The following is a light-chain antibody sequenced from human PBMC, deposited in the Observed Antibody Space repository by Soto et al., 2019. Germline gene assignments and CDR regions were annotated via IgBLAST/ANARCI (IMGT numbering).Light chain of an antibody. V-gene: IGKV3-20*01. CDR2: GAS. Sequence: IVLTQSPGTLSLSPGDRAAISCGASQSISTNFLAWYQQKPGQAPRLLSSGASSRATGIPDRFSGSGSGTDFTLTITRVAPEEFAVYYCHQYATSPLTFGVGTKVEIK. CDR1: QSISTNF. J-gene: IGKJ4*01. CDR3: HQYATSPLT.